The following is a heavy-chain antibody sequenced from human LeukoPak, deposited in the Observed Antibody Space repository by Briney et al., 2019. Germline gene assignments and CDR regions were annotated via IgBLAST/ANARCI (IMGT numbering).Heavy chain of an antibody. J-gene: IGHJ4*02. CDR1: GYPFTSYY. CDR2: ISAYNGNT. Sequence: ASVKVSCKASGYPFTSYYMHWVRQAPGQGLEWMGWISAYNGNTNYAQKLQGRVTMTTDTSTSTAYMELRSLRSDDTAVYYCARNDYGDPPADWWGQGTLVTVSS. D-gene: IGHD4-17*01. CDR3: ARNDYGDPPADW. V-gene: IGHV1-18*04.